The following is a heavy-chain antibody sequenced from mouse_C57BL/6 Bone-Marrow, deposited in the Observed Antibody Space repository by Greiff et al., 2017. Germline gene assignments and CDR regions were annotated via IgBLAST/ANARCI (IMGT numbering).Heavy chain of an antibody. J-gene: IGHJ3*01. D-gene: IGHD2-3*01. V-gene: IGHV10-3*01. CDR3: VRDVGWLLLAY. CDR1: GFTFNTYA. CDR2: IRSKSSNYAT. Sequence: EVKLVESGGGLVQPKGSLKLSCAASGFTFNTYAMHWVRQAPGKGLECVARIRSKSSNYATYYADSVKDRFTISRDDSQSMLYLQMNNLKTEDTAMYYCVRDVGWLLLAYWGQGTLVTVSA.